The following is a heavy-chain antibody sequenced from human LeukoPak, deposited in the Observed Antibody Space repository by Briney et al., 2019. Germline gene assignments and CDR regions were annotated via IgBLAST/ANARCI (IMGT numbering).Heavy chain of an antibody. V-gene: IGHV3-30*18. Sequence: GGSLRLSCAAFGSTFSNYAMYWVRQAPGKGLQWVAVISRDGSKKYYADSVKGRFTISRDNSKNTLHLQMDSLRAEGTAVYYCAKDRIRVYTLDYNYGLDVWGQGTAVTVSS. CDR1: GSTFSNYA. CDR2: ISRDGSKK. J-gene: IGHJ6*02. CDR3: AKDRIRVYTLDYNYGLDV. D-gene: IGHD5/OR15-5a*01.